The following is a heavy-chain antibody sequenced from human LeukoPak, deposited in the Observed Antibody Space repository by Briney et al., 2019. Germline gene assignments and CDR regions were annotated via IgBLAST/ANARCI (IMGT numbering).Heavy chain of an antibody. Sequence: KSSETLSLTCTVSGGSISSGSYYWSWIRQPAGKGLEWIGRIYTSGSTNYNPSLKSRVTISVDTSKNQISLKLSSVTAADTAVYYCARYAGTGPYYYYMDVWGKGTTVTVSS. V-gene: IGHV4-61*02. J-gene: IGHJ6*03. CDR1: GGSISSGSYY. CDR2: IYTSGST. D-gene: IGHD3/OR15-3a*01. CDR3: ARYAGTGPYYYYMDV.